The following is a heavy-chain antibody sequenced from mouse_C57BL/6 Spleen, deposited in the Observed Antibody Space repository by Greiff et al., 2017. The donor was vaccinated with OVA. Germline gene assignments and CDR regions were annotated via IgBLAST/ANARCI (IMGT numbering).Heavy chain of an antibody. D-gene: IGHD1-1*01. V-gene: IGHV1-80*01. CDR2: IYPGDGDT. J-gene: IGHJ2*01. CDR3: AREGGFITTVVADFDY. CDR1: GYAFSSYW. Sequence: QVQLQQSGAELVKPGASVKISCKVSGYAFSSYWMNWVKQRPGKGLEWIGQIYPGDGDTNYNGKFKGKATLTADKSSSTAYMQLSSLTSEDSAVYFCAREGGFITTVVADFDYWGQGTTLTVSS.